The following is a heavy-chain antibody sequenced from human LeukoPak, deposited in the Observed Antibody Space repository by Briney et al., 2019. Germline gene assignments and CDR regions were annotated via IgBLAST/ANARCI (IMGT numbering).Heavy chain of an antibody. Sequence: KSSETLSLTCAVSGGSISSSNWWSWVRQPPGKGLEWIGEIYHSGSTNYNPSLKSRVTISVDKSKKQFSLKLSSVTAADTAVYYCARDLGSAAAFDIWGQGTMVTVSS. D-gene: IGHD2-15*01. J-gene: IGHJ3*02. V-gene: IGHV4-4*02. CDR3: ARDLGSAAAFDI. CDR2: IYHSGST. CDR1: GGSISSSNW.